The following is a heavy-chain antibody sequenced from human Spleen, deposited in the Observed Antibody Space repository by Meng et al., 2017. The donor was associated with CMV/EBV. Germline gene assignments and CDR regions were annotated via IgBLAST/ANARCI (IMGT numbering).Heavy chain of an antibody. CDR3: ARCRRNYDDSELYWYFDL. V-gene: IGHV1-24*01. CDR2: FDPEDGEI. D-gene: IGHD3-22*01. J-gene: IGHJ2*01. Sequence: ASVKVSCKVSGYIFSDLSIHWVRQAPGKGLEWMGGFDPEDGEIIYAQKFQGRVTMTEDTTTDTAYMELSSLRSEDTAVYYCARCRRNYDDSELYWYFDLWGRGTLVTVSS. CDR1: GYIFSDLS.